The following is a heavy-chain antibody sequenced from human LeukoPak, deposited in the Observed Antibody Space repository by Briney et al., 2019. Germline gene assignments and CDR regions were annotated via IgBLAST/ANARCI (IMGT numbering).Heavy chain of an antibody. D-gene: IGHD3-10*01. CDR3: ARGGLGELLNWFDP. CDR2: IYTSGSI. V-gene: IGHV4-4*07. CDR1: GGSIRNYF. Sequence: SETLSLTCSVSGGSIRNYFWSWIRQPAGKGLEWIGRIYTSGSIDYKPSLRSRVTMSVDTSRNQFSLKLTSVTAADTAVYYCARGGLGELLNWFDPWGQGTLVTVSS. J-gene: IGHJ5*02.